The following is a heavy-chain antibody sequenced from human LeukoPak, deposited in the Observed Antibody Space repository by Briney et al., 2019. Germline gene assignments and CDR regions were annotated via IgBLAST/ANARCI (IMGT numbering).Heavy chain of an antibody. CDR1: GFSFSSYG. CDR2: IRYDGTNK. J-gene: IGHJ4*02. Sequence: PGGSLRLSWAASGFSFSSYGMHWVRQAPGKGLEWVAFIRYDGTNKYYADSGKGRFTIARDNSKNTLYLQMNSLRAEDTAMYYCAKDSAYYYDSSGYYYDWGQGTLVTVSS. D-gene: IGHD3-22*01. V-gene: IGHV3-30*02. CDR3: AKDSAYYYDSSGYYYD.